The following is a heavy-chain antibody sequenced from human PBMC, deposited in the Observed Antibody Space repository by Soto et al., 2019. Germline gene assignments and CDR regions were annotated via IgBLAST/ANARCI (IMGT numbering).Heavy chain of an antibody. V-gene: IGHV1-18*01. CDR3: ARDQTNWLNDAYDF. CDR2: ISPSTGKT. CDR1: GYTFINHN. Sequence: QVQLVQSGADVKKPGASVKLSCKASGYTFINHNINWVRQAPGQGPEWLGRISPSTGKTDYPQKFQGRVSMTTDTSTSTAYMELRSLTSDATAVYYWARDQTNWLNDAYDFWGQGTMVTVSS. J-gene: IGHJ3*01. D-gene: IGHD3-16*01.